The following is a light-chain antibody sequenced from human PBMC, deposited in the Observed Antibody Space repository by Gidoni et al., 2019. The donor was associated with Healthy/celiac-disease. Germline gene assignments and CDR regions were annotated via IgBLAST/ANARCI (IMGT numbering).Light chain of an antibody. CDR2: DAS. CDR1: QSVSSY. J-gene: IGKJ4*01. V-gene: IGKV3-11*01. Sequence: EIVFTQSPATLSLSPGERATLSCRASQSVSSYLAWYQQKPGQAPRLLIYDASNRATGIPARFSGSGSRTDFTLTISSLEPEDFAVYYCQQRSNWPLTFGGGTKVEIK. CDR3: QQRSNWPLT.